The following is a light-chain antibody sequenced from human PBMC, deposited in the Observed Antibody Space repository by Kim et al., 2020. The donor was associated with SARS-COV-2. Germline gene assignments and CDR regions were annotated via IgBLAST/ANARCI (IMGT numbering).Light chain of an antibody. J-gene: IGKJ2*01. CDR1: QRLRSW. V-gene: IGKV1-5*03. CDR2: KAS. Sequence: STAKGDPVTNTWRASQRLRSWLAWSQPHPGLAPTLLIFKASTIESGVPARFSGSGSGTDFTLTISGLQPDDFAFYYCQQYTTSPWFGRGA. CDR3: QQYTTSPW.